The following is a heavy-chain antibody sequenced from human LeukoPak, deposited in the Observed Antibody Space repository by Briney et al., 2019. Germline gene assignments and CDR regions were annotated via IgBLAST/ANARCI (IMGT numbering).Heavy chain of an antibody. V-gene: IGHV3-9*01. J-gene: IGHJ4*02. Sequence: GGSLRLSCAASGFTFDDYAMHWVRQAPGKGLEWVSGISWNSGSIGYADSVKGRFTISRDNAKNSLYLQMNSLRAEDTAVYYCARAKGSSVLDYWGQGTLVTVSS. CDR2: ISWNSGSI. CDR1: GFTFDDYA. CDR3: ARAKGSSVLDY.